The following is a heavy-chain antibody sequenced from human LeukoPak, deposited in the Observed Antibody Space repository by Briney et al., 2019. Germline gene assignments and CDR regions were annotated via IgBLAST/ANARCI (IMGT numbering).Heavy chain of an antibody. D-gene: IGHD2-2*02. V-gene: IGHV3-13*01. CDR2: IGTAGDT. CDR3: ARVKYPEEVYDY. Sequence: GGSLRLSCAASGFTFSSYDMHWVRQATGKGLEWVSAIGTAGDTYYPGSVKGRFTISRENAKNSLYLQMNSLRAGDPAVYYCARVKYPEEVYDYWGQGTLVTVSS. J-gene: IGHJ4*02. CDR1: GFTFSSYD.